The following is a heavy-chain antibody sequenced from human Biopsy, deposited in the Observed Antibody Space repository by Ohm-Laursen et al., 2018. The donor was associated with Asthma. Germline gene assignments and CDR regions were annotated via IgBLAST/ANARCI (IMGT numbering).Heavy chain of an antibody. D-gene: IGHD3-10*01. V-gene: IGHV1-18*01. Sequence: SVKVSCKTSGYTFNSAGITWVRQAPGQGLEWMGWISVYNGNTKVAQKLQDRVTMITDTSTSTAYMELRSLRSDDTAVDFCARAVDYSHYYGIDVWGQGTTVTVS. CDR3: ARAVDYSHYYGIDV. CDR2: ISVYNGNT. J-gene: IGHJ6*02. CDR1: GYTFNSAG.